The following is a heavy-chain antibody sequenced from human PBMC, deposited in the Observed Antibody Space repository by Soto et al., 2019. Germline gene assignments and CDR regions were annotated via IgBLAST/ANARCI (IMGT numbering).Heavy chain of an antibody. J-gene: IGHJ6*02. CDR2: IYYSGST. Sequence: PSETLSLTCTVSGGSISSGGYYWSWIRQHPGKGLEWIGYIYYSGSTYYNPSLKSRVTISVDTSKNQFSLKLSSVTAADTAVYYCARDLGGTTVTNYYYYGMDVWGQGTTVTVSS. D-gene: IGHD4-17*01. CDR3: ARDLGGTTVTNYYYYGMDV. CDR1: GGSISSGGYY. V-gene: IGHV4-31*03.